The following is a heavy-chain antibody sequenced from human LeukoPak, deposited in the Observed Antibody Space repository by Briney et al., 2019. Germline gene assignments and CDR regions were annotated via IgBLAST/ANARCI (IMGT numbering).Heavy chain of an antibody. CDR2: INSGSTTI. J-gene: IGHJ4*02. Sequence: GGSLRLSCAASGLTFSGYNMNWVRQAPGKGLEWLSYINSGSTTIFYADSAKGRFTISRDNAKNSVFLQMINLRFEDTAVYFCAIGSRGPPRFGYWGLGTLVTVSS. CDR3: AIGSRGPPRFGY. D-gene: IGHD1-26*01. V-gene: IGHV3-48*01. CDR1: GLTFSGYN.